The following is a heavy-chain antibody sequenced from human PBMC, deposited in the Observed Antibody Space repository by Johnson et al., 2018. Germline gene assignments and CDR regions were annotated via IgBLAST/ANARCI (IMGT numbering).Heavy chain of an antibody. D-gene: IGHD3-22*01. J-gene: IGHJ6*03. Sequence: QVQLQESGGGLVQXGGSXRLXCAASGFTFSSYAMHWVRQAPGKGLEWVAVISYDGSNKYYADSVKGRFTISRDNSKNTLYLQMNSLRAEDTAVYYCARGRGYYDSSGYYSVAYYYYYMDVWGKGTTVTVSS. CDR2: ISYDGSNK. CDR3: ARGRGYYDSSGYYSVAYYYYYMDV. V-gene: IGHV3-30-3*01. CDR1: GFTFSSYA.